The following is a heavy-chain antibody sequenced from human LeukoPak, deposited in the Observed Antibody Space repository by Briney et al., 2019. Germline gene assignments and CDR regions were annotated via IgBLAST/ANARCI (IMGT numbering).Heavy chain of an antibody. Sequence: SGGSLRLSCAASGFTFSSSAMNWVRQAPGKGLEWVSSINNVGSHIYYAGSVRGRFTISRDNSKNTLNLQMNSLRAEDTAVYYCARVLEGSCSSTSCYTGYYYYYMDVWGKGTTVTVSS. CDR2: INNVGSHI. J-gene: IGHJ6*03. V-gene: IGHV3-21*04. CDR1: GFTFSSSA. CDR3: ARVLEGSCSSTSCYTGYYYYYMDV. D-gene: IGHD2-2*02.